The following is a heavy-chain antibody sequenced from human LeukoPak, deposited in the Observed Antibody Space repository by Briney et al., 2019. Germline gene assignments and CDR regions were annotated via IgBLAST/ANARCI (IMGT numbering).Heavy chain of an antibody. V-gene: IGHV3-7*03. Sequence: GGTLRLSCAASGFGVSSNYMSWVRQAPGKGLEWVANIKQDGSEKYYVDSVKGRFTISRDNAKNSLYLQMNSLRAEDTAVYYCARDLIRSGSRIYYYYYGMDVWGQGTTVTVSS. CDR3: ARDLIRSGSRIYYYYYGMDV. J-gene: IGHJ6*02. CDR1: GFGVSSNY. D-gene: IGHD1-26*01. CDR2: IKQDGSEK.